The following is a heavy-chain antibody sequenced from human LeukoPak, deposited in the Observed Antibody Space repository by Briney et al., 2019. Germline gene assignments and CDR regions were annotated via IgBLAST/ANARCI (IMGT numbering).Heavy chain of an antibody. J-gene: IGHJ4*02. V-gene: IGHV3-7*01. CDR2: IQQHGSET. CDR3: VRDGKYYYGSGSFDF. CDR1: GFTFSNYW. D-gene: IGHD3-10*01. Sequence: GGSLRLSCAASGFTFSNYWMSWVRQAPGKGLEWVANIQQHGSETYYGDSVKGRFTISRDNAKKTLYLQMNSLRAEDTAVYYCVRDGKYYYGSGSFDFWGQGTLVTVSS.